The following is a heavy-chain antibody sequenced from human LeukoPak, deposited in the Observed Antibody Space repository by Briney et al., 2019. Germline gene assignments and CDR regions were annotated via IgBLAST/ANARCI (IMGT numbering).Heavy chain of an antibody. D-gene: IGHD3-22*01. CDR2: IYYSGST. CDR3: ARSFYYDSSVPPGY. Sequence: SETLSLTCTVSGGSISSYYWSWIRQPPGKELESIGYIYYSGSTNYNPSLKSRVTISVDTSKNQFSLKLSSVTAADTAVYYCARSFYYDSSVPPGYWGQGTLVTVSS. V-gene: IGHV4-59*08. CDR1: GGSISSYY. J-gene: IGHJ4*02.